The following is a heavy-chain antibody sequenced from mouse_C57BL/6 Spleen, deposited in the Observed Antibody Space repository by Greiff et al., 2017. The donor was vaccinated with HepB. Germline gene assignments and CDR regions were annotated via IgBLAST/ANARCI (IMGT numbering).Heavy chain of an antibody. V-gene: IGHV14-4*01. J-gene: IGHJ4*01. Sequence: EVQLQESGAELVRPGASVKLSCTASGFNIKDDYMHWVKQRPEQGLEWIGWIDPENGDTEYASKFQGKATITADTSSNTAYLQLSSLTSEDTAVYYCTTLITTVVATDAMDYWGQGTSVTVSS. CDR1: GFNIKDDY. D-gene: IGHD1-1*01. CDR3: TTLITTVVATDAMDY. CDR2: IDPENGDT.